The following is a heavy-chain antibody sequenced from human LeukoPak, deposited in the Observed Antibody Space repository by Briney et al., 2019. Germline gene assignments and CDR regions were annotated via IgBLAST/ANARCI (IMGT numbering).Heavy chain of an antibody. CDR2: IYSGGST. Sequence: GGSLRLSCAASGFTVSNNYMSWVRQAPGKGLEWVSVIYSGGSTYYADSVKGRFTISRDNSKNTLYLQMNSLRAEDTAVYYCTRSHADYFGSGSYYDWGQGTLVTVSS. D-gene: IGHD3-10*01. CDR3: TRSHADYFGSGSYYD. J-gene: IGHJ4*02. V-gene: IGHV3-53*01. CDR1: GFTVSNNY.